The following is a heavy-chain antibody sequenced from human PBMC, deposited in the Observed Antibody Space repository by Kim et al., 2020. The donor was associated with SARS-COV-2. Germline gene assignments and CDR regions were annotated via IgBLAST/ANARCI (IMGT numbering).Heavy chain of an antibody. CDR3: ALPTGDGDAFDI. Sequence: NDNPYLKSRVTISVDTSKNQFSLQLSSVTAADTAVYYCALPTGDGDAFDIWGQGTMVTVSS. V-gene: IGHV4-34*01. J-gene: IGHJ3*02. D-gene: IGHD7-27*01.